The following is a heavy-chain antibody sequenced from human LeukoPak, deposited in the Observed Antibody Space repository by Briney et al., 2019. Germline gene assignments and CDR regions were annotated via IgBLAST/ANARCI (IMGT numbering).Heavy chain of an antibody. CDR1: GGSISSGGYS. V-gene: IGHV4-31*03. CDR2: IYYSGST. CDR3: ARAPGQVDI. J-gene: IGHJ3*02. Sequence: PSQTLSLTCTVSGGSISSGGYSWSWIRQHPGKGLEWIGYIYYSGSTYYNPSLKSRVTISVDTSKNQFSLKLSSVTAADTAVYYCARAPGQVDIWGQGTMVTVSS.